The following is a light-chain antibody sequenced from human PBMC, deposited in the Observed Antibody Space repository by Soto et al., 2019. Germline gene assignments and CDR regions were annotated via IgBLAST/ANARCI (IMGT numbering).Light chain of an antibody. Sequence: QSVLTQPPSVSGAPGQRVTISCTGSSSNIGAGYDVHWYQQLPGTAPKLLIYGNSNRPSGVPDRFSGSKSGTSASLAITGLQAEDEADYYCQSYDSSLSGSVVFGGGTKLNVL. CDR2: GNS. CDR3: QSYDSSLSGSVV. V-gene: IGLV1-40*01. J-gene: IGLJ2*01. CDR1: SSNIGAGYD.